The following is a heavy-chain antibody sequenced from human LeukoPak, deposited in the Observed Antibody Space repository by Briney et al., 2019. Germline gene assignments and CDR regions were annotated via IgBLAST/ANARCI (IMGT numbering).Heavy chain of an antibody. CDR3: ARERGGRYYYDSSGSTPDAFDI. CDR1: GGTFSSYA. CDR2: IIPIFDTA. V-gene: IGHV1-69*06. D-gene: IGHD3-22*01. Sequence: GASVKVSCKASGGTFSSYAISWVRQAPGQGLEWMGGIIPIFDTANYAQKFQGRVTITADKSTSTAYMELSSLRSEDTAVYYCARERGGRYYYDSSGSTPDAFDIWGQGTMVTVSS. J-gene: IGHJ3*02.